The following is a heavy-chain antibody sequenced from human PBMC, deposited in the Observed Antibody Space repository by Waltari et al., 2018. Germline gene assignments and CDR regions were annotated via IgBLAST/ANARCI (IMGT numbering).Heavy chain of an antibody. V-gene: IGHV4-39*01. Sequence: QLHLQESGPGLLKPSETLSLTCTVSGGSISRSSYYWSWLRQPPGKGLEWIGRVYYSGSAYYNPSLKGRVTISVDTSKNQFSLKLSSVTAADTAVYYCARYLGSGSYYFDYWGQGTLVTVSS. CDR1: GGSISRSSYY. J-gene: IGHJ4*02. D-gene: IGHD3-10*01. CDR3: ARYLGSGSYYFDY. CDR2: VYYSGSA.